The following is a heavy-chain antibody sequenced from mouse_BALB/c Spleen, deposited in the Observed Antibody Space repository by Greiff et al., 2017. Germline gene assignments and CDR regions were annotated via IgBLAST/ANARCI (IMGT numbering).Heavy chain of an antibody. J-gene: IGHJ2*01. Sequence: VQLQQSGPELMKPGASVKISCKASGYSFTSYYMHWVKQSHGKSLEWIGYIDPFNGGTSYNQKFKGKATLTVDKSSSTAYMHLSSLTSEDSAVYYCARKTYDGNFDYWGQGTTLTVSS. V-gene: IGHV1S135*01. CDR1: GYSFTSYY. CDR2: IDPFNGGT. CDR3: ARKTYDGNFDY. D-gene: IGHD2-14*01.